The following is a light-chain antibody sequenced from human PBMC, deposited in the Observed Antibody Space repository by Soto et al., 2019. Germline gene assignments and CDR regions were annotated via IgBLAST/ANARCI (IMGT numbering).Light chain of an antibody. CDR2: AAS. CDR3: QQVKTYPLT. CDR1: QDISSH. Sequence: DIQLTQSPSFLSASVGDRVTITCRASQDISSHLAWYQQKPGKAPKLLIYAASTLQSGVPSGFGGSGSGTEFTLTITSLQPEDFAPYYCQQVKTYPLTFGGGTKVEIK. V-gene: IGKV1-9*01. J-gene: IGKJ4*01.